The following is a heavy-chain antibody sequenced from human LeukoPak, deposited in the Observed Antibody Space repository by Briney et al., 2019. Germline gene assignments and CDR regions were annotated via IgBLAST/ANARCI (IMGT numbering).Heavy chain of an antibody. CDR2: ISYDGSNK. Sequence: GGSLRLSCAASGFTFSSYAMHWVRQAPGKGLEWVAVISYDGSNKYYADSVKGRFTISRDNSKNTLYLQMNSLRAEDTAVYYCARHRRYSSSPRLYYFDYWGQGTLVTVSS. D-gene: IGHD6-6*01. J-gene: IGHJ4*02. CDR1: GFTFSSYA. CDR3: ARHRRYSSSPRLYYFDY. V-gene: IGHV3-30-3*01.